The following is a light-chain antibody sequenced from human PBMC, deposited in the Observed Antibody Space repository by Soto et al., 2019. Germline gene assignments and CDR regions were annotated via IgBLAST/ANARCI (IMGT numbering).Light chain of an antibody. CDR3: QSFDINVLALI. V-gene: IGLV1-40*01. Sequence: QSVLTQPPSVSGAPGQRVTISCTGSNSNIGAGFGVQWYQQFPRTAPRLLIYSNTNRPSGVPDRFSASKSDTSASLAITGLRAEDEADYYCQSFDINVLALIFGVGTKLTVL. J-gene: IGLJ2*01. CDR1: NSNIGAGFG. CDR2: SNT.